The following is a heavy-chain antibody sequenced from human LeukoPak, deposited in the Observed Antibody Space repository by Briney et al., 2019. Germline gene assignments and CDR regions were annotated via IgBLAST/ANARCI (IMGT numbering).Heavy chain of an antibody. D-gene: IGHD6-19*01. Sequence: GGSLRLSCAASGFTFSNYAMTWVRQPPVKGLECVSSITGSGSRTYYADSVKGRFTISRDSSKNTLFLQMNSLRADDTAVYYCAARPVADNPAPFDYWGQGTLVTVSS. CDR3: AARPVADNPAPFDY. J-gene: IGHJ4*02. CDR2: ITGSGSRT. CDR1: GFTFSNYA. V-gene: IGHV3-23*01.